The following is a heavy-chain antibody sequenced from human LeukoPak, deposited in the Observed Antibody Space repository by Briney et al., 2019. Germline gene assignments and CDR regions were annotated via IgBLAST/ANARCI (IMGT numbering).Heavy chain of an antibody. D-gene: IGHD2-21*02. CDR2: ITGSGGST. CDR3: AKKTSYCGGDCYPYYFDH. Sequence: PGGSLRLSCAASGFAFSSYTMGWVRQPPGKGLEWVSAITGSGGSTYYADSVKGRFTISRDSSKNTLYLQMNSLRAEDTAVYYCAKKTSYCGGDCYPYYFDHWGQGTLVTVSS. J-gene: IGHJ4*02. CDR1: GFAFSSYT. V-gene: IGHV3-23*01.